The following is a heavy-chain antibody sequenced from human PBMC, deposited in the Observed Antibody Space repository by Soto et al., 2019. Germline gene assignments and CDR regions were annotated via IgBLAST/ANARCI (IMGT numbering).Heavy chain of an antibody. Sequence: QITLKESGPTLVKPTQTLTLTCTFSGFSLSTSGVGVGWIRQPPGKALEWLALIYWNDDKRYSPSLKSRLTITKDTSKNQVVLTMTNIDPVDTATYYCAHRYYDFWSGYYGMDVWGQGTTVTVSS. CDR2: IYWNDDK. CDR3: AHRYYDFWSGYYGMDV. V-gene: IGHV2-5*01. D-gene: IGHD3-3*01. J-gene: IGHJ6*02. CDR1: GFSLSTSGVG.